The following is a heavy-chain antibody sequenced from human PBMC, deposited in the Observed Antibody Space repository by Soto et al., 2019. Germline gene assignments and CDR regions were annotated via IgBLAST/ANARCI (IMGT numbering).Heavy chain of an antibody. Sequence: SETLSLTCTVSGGSSSSYYWSWIRQPPGKGLEWIGYIYYSGSTNYNPSLKSRVTISVDTSKNQFSLKLNSVTAADTAVYYCARWEYIYGPGAFDIWGQGTMVTVSS. CDR3: ARWEYIYGPGAFDI. CDR2: IYYSGST. J-gene: IGHJ3*02. CDR1: GGSSSSYY. V-gene: IGHV4-59*08. D-gene: IGHD3-9*01.